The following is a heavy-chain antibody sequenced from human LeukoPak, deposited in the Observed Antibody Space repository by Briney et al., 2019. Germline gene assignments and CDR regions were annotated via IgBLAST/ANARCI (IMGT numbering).Heavy chain of an antibody. V-gene: IGHV3-48*03. D-gene: IGHD5-18*01. Sequence: PGGSLRLSCAASGFTFSSYEMHWVRQAPGKGLEWISYISSSGSTIYYADSVKGRFTISRDNGKNSLYLQMNSLRAEDTAVYYCARVHYNTAMVDIDYWDQGTLVTVSS. CDR2: ISSSGSTI. CDR3: ARVHYNTAMVDIDY. CDR1: GFTFSSYE. J-gene: IGHJ4*02.